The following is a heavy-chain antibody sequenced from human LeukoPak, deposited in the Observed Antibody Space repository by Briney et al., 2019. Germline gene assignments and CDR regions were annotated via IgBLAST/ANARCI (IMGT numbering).Heavy chain of an antibody. D-gene: IGHD6-13*01. CDR1: GFTFSNYA. Sequence: GGSLRLSCAASGFTFSNYAMSWVCQAPGKGLEWVSGISSSGSSGSGGSTYYADSVKGRFTISRDNSKNTLYLQINSVRAEDAAVYYCARAYSSSWYDFWGQGTLVTVSS. J-gene: IGHJ5*01. CDR3: ARAYSSSWYDF. CDR2: ISSSGSSGSGGST. V-gene: IGHV3-23*01.